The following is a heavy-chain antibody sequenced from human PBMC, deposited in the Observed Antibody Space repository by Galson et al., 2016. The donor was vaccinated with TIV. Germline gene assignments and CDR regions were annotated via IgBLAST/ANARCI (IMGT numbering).Heavy chain of an antibody. D-gene: IGHD1-1*01. CDR1: GDTFTNYY. Sequence: SVKVSCKAPGDTFTNYYIHWVRQAPGQGLKWMGVIKPSSGSTSYAPELRGRVTLTADTSTTTIYLGLSSLRSEDTALHYCIREARQLGYFDLWGRGTLVTVSS. V-gene: IGHV1-46*03. CDR2: IKPSSGST. CDR3: IREARQLGYFDL. J-gene: IGHJ2*01.